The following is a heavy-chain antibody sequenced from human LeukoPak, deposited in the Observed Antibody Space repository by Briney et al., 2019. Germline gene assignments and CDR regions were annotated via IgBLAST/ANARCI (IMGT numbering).Heavy chain of an antibody. Sequence: ASLKVSCKVSGYSLIEVAMHWVRQAPGKGLEWVGSFDPEDGEDGETHYAQKFQGRVTMTEDASTDTAYMELTSLSSEDTALYYCAMTDRYAGRPFDYWGQGTLVTVSS. J-gene: IGHJ4*02. CDR2: FDPEDGEDGET. CDR1: GYSLIEVA. CDR3: AMTDRYAGRPFDY. V-gene: IGHV1-24*01. D-gene: IGHD3-9*01.